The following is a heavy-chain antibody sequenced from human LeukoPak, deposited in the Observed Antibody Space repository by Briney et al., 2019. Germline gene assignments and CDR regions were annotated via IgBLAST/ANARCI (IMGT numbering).Heavy chain of an antibody. Sequence: ASVKVSCKASGYIFTDYYMHWVRQAPGQELGWMGWINPNSGGTNYAQKFQGWVTMTRDTSISTAYMELSRLRSDDTAVYYCARDYRMVRGAIRYYYYGMDVWGQGTTVTVSS. D-gene: IGHD3-10*01. CDR2: INPNSGGT. V-gene: IGHV1-2*04. CDR1: GYIFTDYY. J-gene: IGHJ6*02. CDR3: ARDYRMVRGAIRYYYYGMDV.